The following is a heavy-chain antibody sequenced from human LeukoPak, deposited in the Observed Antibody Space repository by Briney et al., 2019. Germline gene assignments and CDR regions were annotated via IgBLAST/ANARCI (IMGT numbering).Heavy chain of an antibody. CDR2: IYYSGST. CDR1: GGSVSRSPYY. Sequence: SETLSLTCTVSGGSVSRSPYYWGWIRQPPGKGLEWIGNIYYSGSTYYNPSLKSRVTISVDTSKNQFSLKLSSVTAADTAVYYCARVNVLRYFESDYYYYYYMDVWGKGTTVTISS. J-gene: IGHJ6*03. D-gene: IGHD3-9*01. CDR3: ARVNVLRYFESDYYYYYYMDV. V-gene: IGHV4-39*07.